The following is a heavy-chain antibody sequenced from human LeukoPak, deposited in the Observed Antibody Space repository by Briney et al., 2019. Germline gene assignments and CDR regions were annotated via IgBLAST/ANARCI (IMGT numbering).Heavy chain of an antibody. J-gene: IGHJ4*02. CDR3: ARDNEFCTGGTCRLDY. Sequence: GGSLRLSCASSGFTFSFYWMHWVRQAPGKGLVWVSRINNDGSSTSYAGSVKGRFTISRDNAKNTLYLQMNNLRAEDTAMYYCARDNEFCTGGTCRLDYWGQGALVTVSS. V-gene: IGHV3-74*01. CDR2: INNDGSST. D-gene: IGHD2-15*01. CDR1: GFTFSFYW.